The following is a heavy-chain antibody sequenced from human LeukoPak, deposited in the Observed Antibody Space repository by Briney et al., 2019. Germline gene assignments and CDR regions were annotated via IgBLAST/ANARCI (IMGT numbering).Heavy chain of an antibody. D-gene: IGHD4-17*01. V-gene: IGHV3-30*03. CDR2: ISYDGSNK. J-gene: IGHJ6*02. CDR1: GFTFSSYG. Sequence: GRSLRLSCAASGFTFSSYGMHWVSQAPGKGLEGVAVISYDGSNKYYADSVQRRFTISRDNSKNPLYLQMNSLRAEATAVYYCARYGDPYYYYYGMDVWGQGTTLTVSS. CDR3: ARYGDPYYYYYGMDV.